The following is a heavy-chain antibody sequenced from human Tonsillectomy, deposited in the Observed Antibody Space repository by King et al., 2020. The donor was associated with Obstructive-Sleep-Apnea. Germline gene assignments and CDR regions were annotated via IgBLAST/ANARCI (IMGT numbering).Heavy chain of an antibody. Sequence: VQLVESGGGVVQPGRSLRLSCAASGFTFSSFDMHWVRQAPGKGLEWVAVLSFDGSNKYSADSVKGRFTKSRDNSKNTLYMQMNSLRLEDTAVYYCAKDLPPGGFGERVAYYYYGMDFWGQGTTVTVSS. CDR1: GFTFSSFD. CDR3: AKDLPPGGFGERVAYYYYGMDF. J-gene: IGHJ6*02. CDR2: LSFDGSNK. V-gene: IGHV3-30*18. D-gene: IGHD3-10*01.